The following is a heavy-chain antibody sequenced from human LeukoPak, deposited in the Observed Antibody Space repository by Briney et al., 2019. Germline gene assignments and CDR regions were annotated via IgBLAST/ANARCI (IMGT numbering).Heavy chain of an antibody. Sequence: SVEVSCKASGGAFSSYAISWVRQAPGQGLEWMGRIIPIFGTANYAQKFQGRVTITTDESTSTAYMELSSLRSEDTAVYYCATSLAGDYYDSSGYSHWGQGTLVTVSS. V-gene: IGHV1-69*05. CDR2: IIPIFGTA. CDR3: ATSLAGDYYDSSGYSH. CDR1: GGAFSSYA. D-gene: IGHD3-22*01. J-gene: IGHJ4*02.